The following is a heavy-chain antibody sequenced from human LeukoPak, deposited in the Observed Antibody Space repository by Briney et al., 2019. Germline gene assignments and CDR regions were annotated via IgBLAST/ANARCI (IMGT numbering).Heavy chain of an antibody. Sequence: ASVKVSCKASGYTFTSYYMHWVRQAPGQGLEWMGIINPSGGSTSYAQKFQGRVTMTRDTSTSTAYMELSSLRSEDTAVYYCARDHGWGVTTSYFDYWGQGTLVTVSS. CDR2: INPSGGST. CDR3: ARDHGWGVTTSYFDY. D-gene: IGHD4-17*01. J-gene: IGHJ4*02. V-gene: IGHV1-46*01. CDR1: GYTFTSYY.